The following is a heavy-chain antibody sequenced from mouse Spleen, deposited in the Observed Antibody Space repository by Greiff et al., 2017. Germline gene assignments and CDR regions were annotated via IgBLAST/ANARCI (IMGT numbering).Heavy chain of an antibody. V-gene: IGHV14-2*01. J-gene: IGHJ2*01. CDR2: IDPEDGET. CDR3: ASPDSSGTGFDY. D-gene: IGHD3-2*02. CDR1: GFNIKDYY. Sequence: EVKLMESGAELVKPGASVKLSCTASGFNIKDYYMHWVKQRTEQGLEWIGRIDPEDGETKYAPKFQGKATITADTSSNTAYLQLSSLTSEDTAVYYCASPDSSGTGFDYWGQGTTLTVSS.